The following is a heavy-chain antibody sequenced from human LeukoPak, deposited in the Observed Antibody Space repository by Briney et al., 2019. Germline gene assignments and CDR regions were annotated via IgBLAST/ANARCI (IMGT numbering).Heavy chain of an antibody. CDR3: ARGSSGYYNDH. V-gene: IGHV1-2*02. D-gene: IGHD3-22*01. CDR1: GYTFTGYY. J-gene: IGHJ4*02. Sequence: GASVKVSCKASGYTFTGYYIHWVRQAPGQGLEWMGWINPNSGGTNYAEKFQGRVTMTRDTSISTAYMELRSLRSDDTAVYYCARGSSGYYNDHLGQGTLVTVSS. CDR2: INPNSGGT.